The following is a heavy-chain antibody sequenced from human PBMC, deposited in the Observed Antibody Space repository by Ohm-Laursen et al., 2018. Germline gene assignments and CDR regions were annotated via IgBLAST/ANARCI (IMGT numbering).Heavy chain of an antibody. CDR2: ISGSGGST. D-gene: IGHD5-12*01. V-gene: IGHV3-23*01. CDR3: AREGGYDSPGNYYGMDV. Sequence: SLRLSCTASGFTFSSYAMNWVRQAPGKGLEWVSAISGSGGSTYYADSVKGRFTISRDNSKNSLYLQMTSLTAEDTAVYYCAREGGYDSPGNYYGMDVWGQGTTVTVSS. J-gene: IGHJ6*02. CDR1: GFTFSSYA.